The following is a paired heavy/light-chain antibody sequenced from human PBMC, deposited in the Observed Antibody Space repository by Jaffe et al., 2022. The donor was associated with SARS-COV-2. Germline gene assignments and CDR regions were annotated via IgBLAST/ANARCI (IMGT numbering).Light chain of an antibody. CDR2: SNT. Sequence: QSVLRQPPSASGTLGQRVTISCSGAISNIGRFGVNWYQQLPGTAPKFVMYSNTQRPSGVPDRFSGFKSGTSVSLAISGLQSEDEADYYCVAWDDSLNGWAFGGGTKLTVL. J-gene: IGLJ3*02. CDR3: VAWDDSLNGWA. V-gene: IGLV1-44*01. CDR1: ISNIGRFG.
Heavy chain of an antibody. D-gene: IGHD3-10*01. Sequence: DVQLVESGGGLVKPGQSLRLSCVASGFTLSSFAMNWVRQPPGKGLEWVASIRNGDTDRYANSVKGRFTMSRDNAKNSLYLQMNSLRVEDTAVYYCARGLSESQFDFDHWGQGTLVTVSS. J-gene: IGHJ4*02. CDR2: IRNGDTDR. CDR1: GFTLSSFA. CDR3: ARGLSESQFDFDH. V-gene: IGHV3-21*02.